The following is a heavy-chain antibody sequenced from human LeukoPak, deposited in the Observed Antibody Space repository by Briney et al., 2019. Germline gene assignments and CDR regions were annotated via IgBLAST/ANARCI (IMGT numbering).Heavy chain of an antibody. J-gene: IGHJ4*02. Sequence: PGGSLRLSCAASGFTFSSYGMHWVRQAPGKGLEWVAVIWYDGSNKYYADSVKGRFTISRDNSKNTLYLQMNSLRAEDTAVYYCARDPPHCTNGVCYRNCFDYWGQGTLVTVSS. D-gene: IGHD2-8*01. CDR3: ARDPPHCTNGVCYRNCFDY. CDR2: IWYDGSNK. V-gene: IGHV3-33*01. CDR1: GFTFSSYG.